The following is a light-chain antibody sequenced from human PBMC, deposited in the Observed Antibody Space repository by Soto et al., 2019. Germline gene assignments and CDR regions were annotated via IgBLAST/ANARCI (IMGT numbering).Light chain of an antibody. CDR3: QQYGSSPQT. CDR2: DAS. J-gene: IGKJ1*01. V-gene: IGKV3-20*01. Sequence: ESVLTQSPGTLSLSPGERATLSCRASQSVSSSYLAWYQQKPGQAPRLLMYDASSRATGIPDRFTGSGSGTDFTLTISTLEPVDFAVYYCQQYGSSPQTFGQRPKVDIK. CDR1: QSVSSSY.